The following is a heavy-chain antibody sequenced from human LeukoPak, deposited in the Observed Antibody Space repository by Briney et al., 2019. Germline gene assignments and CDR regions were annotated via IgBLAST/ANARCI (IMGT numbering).Heavy chain of an antibody. D-gene: IGHD6-13*01. CDR2: ISSSSSTI. V-gene: IGHV3-48*01. J-gene: IGHJ5*02. Sequence: GGSLRLSCAASGFTFSSYSMNWVRQAPGKGLEWVSYISSSSSTIYYADSVKGRFTISRDNSKNTLYLQMNSLRAEDTAVYYCAKFGVAAADSTWGQGTLVTVSS. CDR1: GFTFSSYS. CDR3: AKFGVAAADST.